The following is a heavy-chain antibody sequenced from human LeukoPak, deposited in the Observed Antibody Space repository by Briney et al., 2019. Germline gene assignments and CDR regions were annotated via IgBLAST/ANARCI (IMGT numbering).Heavy chain of an antibody. CDR1: GYTFTGYY. Sequence: ASVKVSCKASGYTFTGYYMHWVRQAPGQGLEWMGWINPNSGGTNYAQKFQGRVTMTRDTSISTAYMELSRLRSDDTAVYYCARDRSPLPDYYDSSGYNFDYWGQGTLVTVSS. D-gene: IGHD3-22*01. V-gene: IGHV1-2*02. J-gene: IGHJ4*02. CDR3: ARDRSPLPDYYDSSGYNFDY. CDR2: INPNSGGT.